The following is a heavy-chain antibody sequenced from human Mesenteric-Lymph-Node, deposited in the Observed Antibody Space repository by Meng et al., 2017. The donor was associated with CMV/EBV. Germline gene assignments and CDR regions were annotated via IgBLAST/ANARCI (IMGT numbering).Heavy chain of an antibody. CDR2: MNPNSGNT. Sequence: GESLKISCKASGYTFTSYDINWVRQATGQGLEWMGWMNPNSGNTGYAQKFQGRVTMTRNTSISTAYMELSSLRSEDTAVYYCARVNKGYCSSTSCEYYYYYYGMDVWGQGTTVTVSS. D-gene: IGHD2-2*01. J-gene: IGHJ6*02. V-gene: IGHV1-8*01. CDR1: GYTFTSYD. CDR3: ARVNKGYCSSTSCEYYYYYYGMDV.